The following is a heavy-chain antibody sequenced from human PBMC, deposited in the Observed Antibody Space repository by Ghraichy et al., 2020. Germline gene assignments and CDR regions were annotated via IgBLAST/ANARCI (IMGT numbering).Heavy chain of an antibody. D-gene: IGHD5-24*01. Sequence: GGSLRLSCAASGFTFSSSNMNWVRQAPGKGLEWVSSISTSSRYIYYADSVKGRFTISRDNAKNSLYLQMNTLRAEDTAVYYCARSWMEMATITAFDYWGQEPLFTVS. CDR3: ARSWMEMATITAFDY. CDR1: GFTFSSSN. CDR2: ISTSSRYI. J-gene: IGHJ4*02. V-gene: IGHV3-21*01.